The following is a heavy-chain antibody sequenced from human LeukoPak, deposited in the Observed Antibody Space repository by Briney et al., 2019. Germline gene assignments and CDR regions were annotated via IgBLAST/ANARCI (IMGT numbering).Heavy chain of an antibody. CDR1: GFTFSNYA. Sequence: PGGSLRLSCAASGFTFSNYAMHWARQAPGKGLEWVAFISHDRSNSCHADSVKGRFTISRDNSKNTLYLQMNSLTDEDTAVYYCARDLSGSYISDYWGQGTLVTVSS. D-gene: IGHD3-10*01. J-gene: IGHJ4*02. V-gene: IGHV3-30-3*01. CDR2: ISHDRSNS. CDR3: ARDLSGSYISDY.